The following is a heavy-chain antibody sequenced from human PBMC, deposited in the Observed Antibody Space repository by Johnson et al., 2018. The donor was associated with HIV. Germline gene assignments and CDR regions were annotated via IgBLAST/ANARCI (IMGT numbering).Heavy chain of an antibody. CDR3: ARGYGVVIALLDAFDI. CDR2: ISGSGGST. CDR1: GFTFSSYA. D-gene: IGHD2-21*01. V-gene: IGHV3-23*04. Sequence: VQLVESGGGLVQPGGSLRLSCAASGFTFSSYAMSWVRQAPGKGLEWVSAISGSGGSTYYADSVKGRFPISRDNSKNTLYLQMNSLRAEDTAVYYCARGYGVVIALLDAFDIWGQGTMVTVSS. J-gene: IGHJ3*02.